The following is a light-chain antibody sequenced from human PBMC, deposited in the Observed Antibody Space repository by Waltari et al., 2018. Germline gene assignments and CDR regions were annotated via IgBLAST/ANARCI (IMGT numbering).Light chain of an antibody. CDR3: TSYTSSHGLV. CDR2: DVS. Sequence: QSALTQPASVSGSPGQSITIPCTGTSRYVGGYNYTSWYQQHPGKAPKVVIFDVSYRPSGVSNRFSASKSGNTASLTISGLQAEDEADYYCTSYTSSHGLVFGTGTKVTVL. V-gene: IGLV2-14*03. J-gene: IGLJ1*01. CDR1: SRYVGGYNY.